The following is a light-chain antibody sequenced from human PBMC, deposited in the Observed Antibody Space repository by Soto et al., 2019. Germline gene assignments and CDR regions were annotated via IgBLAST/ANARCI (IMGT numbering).Light chain of an antibody. J-gene: IGKJ2*01. CDR1: QSVLYSSNNKNY. Sequence: DIVMTQSPDSLAVSLGERATINCKSSQSVLYSSNNKNYLAWYQQKPGQPPKLLIYWASTRESGVPDRFSGSGSGTDFTLTISTLQAEDVAVYYCQQYYSTPLTFGQGTKLGIK. CDR2: WAS. CDR3: QQYYSTPLT. V-gene: IGKV4-1*01.